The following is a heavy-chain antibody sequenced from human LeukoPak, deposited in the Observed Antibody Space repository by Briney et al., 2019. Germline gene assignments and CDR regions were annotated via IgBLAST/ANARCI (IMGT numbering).Heavy chain of an antibody. CDR2: IKEDGSEK. CDR3: ASGRQLGY. Sequence: GGSLRLSCAASGFTFSNYWMSWVRQAPGKGLEWVANIKEDGSEKYYVDSVKGRFTISRDNARNSLYLQMSSLRAEDTAVYYCASGRQLGYWGQGTLVTVSS. V-gene: IGHV3-7*01. J-gene: IGHJ4*02. D-gene: IGHD6-13*01. CDR1: GFTFSNYW.